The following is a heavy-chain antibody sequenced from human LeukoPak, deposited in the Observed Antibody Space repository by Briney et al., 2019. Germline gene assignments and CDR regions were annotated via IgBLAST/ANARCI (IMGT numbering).Heavy chain of an antibody. Sequence: ASVKVSCKASGYTFTSYGISWVRQAPGQGLEWMGWISAYNGNTNYAQKLQGRVTMTTDTSTSTAYMELRSLRSDDTAVYYCAREHCSSTSCYWGGPNIRNYGMDVWGQGTTVTVSS. D-gene: IGHD2-2*01. V-gene: IGHV1-18*01. J-gene: IGHJ6*02. CDR2: ISAYNGNT. CDR3: AREHCSSTSCYWGGPNIRNYGMDV. CDR1: GYTFTSYG.